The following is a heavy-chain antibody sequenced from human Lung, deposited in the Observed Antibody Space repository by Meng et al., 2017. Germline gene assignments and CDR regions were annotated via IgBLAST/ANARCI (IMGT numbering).Heavy chain of an antibody. CDR2: INPNSGGA. V-gene: IGHV1-2*06. Sequence: QAQLVESGAEVKKPGAAVKVSCKASGYTFIDYYMHWVRQAPGQGLEWLGRINPNSGGADYAQKFQGRVTMTRDKSIITAYMELTRLRSDATAVYYCAREQQWLVQDFDSWGQGTLVTVSS. D-gene: IGHD6-19*01. CDR3: AREQQWLVQDFDS. J-gene: IGHJ4*02. CDR1: GYTFIDYY.